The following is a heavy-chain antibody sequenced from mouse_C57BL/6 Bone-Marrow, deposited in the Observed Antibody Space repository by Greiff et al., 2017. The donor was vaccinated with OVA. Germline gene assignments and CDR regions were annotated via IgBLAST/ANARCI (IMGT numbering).Heavy chain of an antibody. V-gene: IGHV1-22*01. D-gene: IGHD1-1*01. CDR2: INPNNGGT. Sequence: VQLKQSGPELVKPGASVKMSCKASGYTFTDYNMHWVKQSHGKSLEWIGYINPNNGGTSYNQKFKGKATLPVNKSSSTAYMELRSLTSEDSAVYYCALLLVFYFDYWGQGTTLTVSS. CDR3: ALLLVFYFDY. J-gene: IGHJ2*01. CDR1: GYTFTDYN.